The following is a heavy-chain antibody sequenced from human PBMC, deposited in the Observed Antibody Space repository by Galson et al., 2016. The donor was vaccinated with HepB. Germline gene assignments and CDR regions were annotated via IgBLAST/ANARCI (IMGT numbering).Heavy chain of an antibody. CDR1: GFTFSDYA. V-gene: IGHV3-9*01. CDR3: AKAYCSGGACFAAEAYSYYGLDV. CDR2: ISWDSDTI. Sequence: SLRLSCAYSGFTFSDYAMHWVRQAPGKGLEWVSGISWDSDTIGYADFVQGRFSISRDNAKDSLYLQMNSLRVEDTALYYCAKAYCSGGACFAAEAYSYYGLDVWGQGTTVTVSS. J-gene: IGHJ6*02. D-gene: IGHD2-15*01.